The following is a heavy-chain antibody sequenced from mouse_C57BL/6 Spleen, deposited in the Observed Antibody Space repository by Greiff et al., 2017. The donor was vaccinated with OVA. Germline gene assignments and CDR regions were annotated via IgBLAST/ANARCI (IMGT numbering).Heavy chain of an antibody. Sequence: QVQLQQPGAELVKPGASVKLSCKASGYTFTSYWMHWVKQRPGQGLEWIGMIHPNSGSTNYNEKFKSKATLTVDKSSSTAYMQLSSLTSEDSAVYYCARKRTHGSSSSFAYWGQGTLVTVSA. CDR2: IHPNSGST. V-gene: IGHV1-64*01. D-gene: IGHD1-1*01. J-gene: IGHJ3*01. CDR1: GYTFTSYW. CDR3: ARKRTHGSSSSFAY.